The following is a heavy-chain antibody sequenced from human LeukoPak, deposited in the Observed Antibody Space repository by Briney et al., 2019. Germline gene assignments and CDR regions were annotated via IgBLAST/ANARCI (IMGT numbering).Heavy chain of an antibody. CDR1: GYTFTSYT. J-gene: IGHJ5*02. CDR3: ARETSYYDILTDYLSRANWFDP. D-gene: IGHD3-9*01. V-gene: IGHV1-3*03. CDR2: INAGDGDT. Sequence: ASVKVSCKASGYTFTSYTMHWVRQAPGQRLEWMGWINAGDGDTKYSQEFQGRVTITRDTSASTAYMEVSSLRSEDTAVYYCARETSYYDILTDYLSRANWFDPWGQGTPVTVSS.